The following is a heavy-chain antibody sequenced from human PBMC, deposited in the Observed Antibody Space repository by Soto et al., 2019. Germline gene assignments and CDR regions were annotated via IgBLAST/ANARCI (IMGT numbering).Heavy chain of an antibody. CDR3: VRFASSGWYTGGY. CDR1: GYTFTNYD. V-gene: IGHV1-18*01. CDR2: ISPYSGNT. D-gene: IGHD6-19*01. J-gene: IGHJ4*02. Sequence: QIQLVQSGGEVKKPGASVKVSCKTSGYTFTNYDIGWVRQAPGQGLEWMGWISPYSGNTNYAQKLQDRVTMTTDTSTRTAYMDLRSLRSDDTAMYYCVRFASSGWYTGGYWGQGTLVTVSS.